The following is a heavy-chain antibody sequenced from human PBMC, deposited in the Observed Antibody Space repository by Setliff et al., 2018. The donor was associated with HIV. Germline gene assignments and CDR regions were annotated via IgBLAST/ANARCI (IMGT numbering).Heavy chain of an antibody. Sequence: PSETLSLTCAVYGESFSAYSWTWIRQPPGKGLEWIGEINHSGSTTYNPSLRGRVTVSVDTSKNQFSLKLKSVTAADTAFYYCARAFLAYRAVDLWGQGTLVTVSS. V-gene: IGHV4-34*01. D-gene: IGHD4-4*01. J-gene: IGHJ5*02. CDR2: INHSGST. CDR1: GESFSAYS. CDR3: ARAFLAYRAVDL.